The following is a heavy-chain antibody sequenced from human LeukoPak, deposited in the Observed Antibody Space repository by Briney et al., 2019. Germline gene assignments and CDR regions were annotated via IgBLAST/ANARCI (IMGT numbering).Heavy chain of an antibody. V-gene: IGHV4-34*01. CDR1: GGSISSGGYS. J-gene: IGHJ4*02. CDR2: INHSGST. CDR3: ASFRHIVVVPAATGTNDY. D-gene: IGHD2-2*01. Sequence: TSETLSLTCAVSGGSISSGGYSWSWIRQPPGKGLEWIGEINHSGSTNYNPSLKSRVTISVDTSKNQFSLKLSSVTAADTAVYYCASFRHIVVVPAATGTNDYWGQGTLVTVSS.